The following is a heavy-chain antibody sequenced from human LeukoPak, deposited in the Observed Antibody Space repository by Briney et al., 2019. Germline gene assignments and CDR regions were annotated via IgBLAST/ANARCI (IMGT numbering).Heavy chain of an antibody. CDR3: ARDRADDGGLDY. D-gene: IGHD3-10*01. J-gene: IGHJ4*02. Sequence: ASAKVSCKASGYTFTGYYMHWVRQAPGQGLEWMGRINPNSGGTNYAQKFQGRVTMTRDTSISTAYMELSRLRSDDTAVYYCARDRADDGGLDYWGQGTLVTVSS. CDR2: INPNSGGT. V-gene: IGHV1-2*06. CDR1: GYTFTGYY.